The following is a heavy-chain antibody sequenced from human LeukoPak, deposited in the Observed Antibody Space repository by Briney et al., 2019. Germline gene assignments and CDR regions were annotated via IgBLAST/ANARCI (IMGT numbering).Heavy chain of an antibody. Sequence: GGSLRLSCAASGFTFSSYGMSWVRQAPGKGLEWVSAISGSGGSTYYADSVKGRFTISRDNSKNTLYLQMNSLRAEDMALYYCAKGAIGYCSGGSCAFDYWGQGTLVTVSS. CDR1: GFTFSSYG. CDR3: AKGAIGYCSGGSCAFDY. CDR2: ISGSGGST. J-gene: IGHJ4*02. D-gene: IGHD2-15*01. V-gene: IGHV3-23*01.